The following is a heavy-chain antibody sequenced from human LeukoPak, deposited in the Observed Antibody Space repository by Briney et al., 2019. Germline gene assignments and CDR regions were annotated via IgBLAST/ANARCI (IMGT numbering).Heavy chain of an antibody. D-gene: IGHD2-2*01. V-gene: IGHV3-30*02. Sequence: PGGSLRLSCAASGFTFSSYGMHWVRQAPGKGLEWVAFIRYDGSNKYYADSVKGRFTISRDNSKNTLYLQMNSLRAEDTAVYYCAKDAIVVVPAATWFDPWGQGTLVTVSS. J-gene: IGHJ5*02. CDR3: AKDAIVVVPAATWFDP. CDR1: GFTFSSYG. CDR2: IRYDGSNK.